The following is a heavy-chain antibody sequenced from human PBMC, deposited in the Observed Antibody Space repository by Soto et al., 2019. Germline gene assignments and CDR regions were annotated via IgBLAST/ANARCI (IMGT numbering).Heavy chain of an antibody. D-gene: IGHD6-13*01. J-gene: IGHJ4*02. CDR2: IFYNGSA. CDR3: ARDSFSAGYSSSWPPVDY. Sequence: SETLSLTCTVSGCAILDSTYYWAWIRQPPGKGLEWIGTIFYNGSAFYNPSLKSRVTISVDTSKTQFSLKLRSVTAADTAVYYCARDSFSAGYSSSWPPVDYWGQGTLVTVSS. V-gene: IGHV4-39*02. CDR1: GCAILDSTYY.